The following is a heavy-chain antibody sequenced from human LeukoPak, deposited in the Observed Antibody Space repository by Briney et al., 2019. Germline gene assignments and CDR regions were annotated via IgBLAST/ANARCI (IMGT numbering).Heavy chain of an antibody. V-gene: IGHV3-30*02. Sequence: GGSLRLSCAASGFTFSSYGMHWVRQAPGKGLEWVAVIWYDGSNKYYADSVKGRFTISRDNSKNTLYLQMNSLRAEDTAVYYCAKDEAPLERTGDAFDIWGQGTMVTVSS. J-gene: IGHJ3*02. D-gene: IGHD1-14*01. CDR1: GFTFSSYG. CDR3: AKDEAPLERTGDAFDI. CDR2: IWYDGSNK.